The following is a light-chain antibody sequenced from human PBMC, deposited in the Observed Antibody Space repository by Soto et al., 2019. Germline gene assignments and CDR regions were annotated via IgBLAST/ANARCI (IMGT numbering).Light chain of an antibody. V-gene: IGKV3D-20*01. CDR1: QSVSFNY. J-gene: IGKJ2*01. CDR2: DAS. CDR3: QKYGSSPYT. Sequence: ELVLTQSPGTLSLSPGERATLSCGASQSVSFNYLAWYQQKVGLAPRLLIYDASRRATGTPDRFSGSGSGTDFTLTISRLEPEYFAVYVCQKYGSSPYTFGQGTNLEIK.